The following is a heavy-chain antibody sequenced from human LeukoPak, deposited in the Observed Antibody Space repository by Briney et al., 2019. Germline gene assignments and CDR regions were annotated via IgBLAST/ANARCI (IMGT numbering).Heavy chain of an antibody. J-gene: IGHJ5*02. Sequence: PSETLCLTCTVSGGSISSYYWSWIRQPPGKGLEWIGYIYYSGSTNYNPSLKSRVTISVDTSKNQFSLKLSSVTAADTAVYYCARVGIAAAGNWFDPWGQGTLVTVSS. CDR1: GGSISSYY. D-gene: IGHD6-13*01. V-gene: IGHV4-59*01. CDR2: IYYSGST. CDR3: ARVGIAAAGNWFDP.